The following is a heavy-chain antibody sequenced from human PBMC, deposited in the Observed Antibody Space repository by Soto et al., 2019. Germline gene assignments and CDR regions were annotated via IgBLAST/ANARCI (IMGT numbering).Heavy chain of an antibody. CDR3: ARGGSGAYFDY. D-gene: IGHD3-10*01. V-gene: IGHV4-59*01. Sequence: ETLSLSCTVSGGSISSYYWSWIRQPPGKGLEWIGYIYYSGSTNYNPSLKSRVTISVDTSKNQFSLKLSSVTAADTAVYYCARGGSGAYFDYWGQGTLVTVSS. CDR2: IYYSGST. CDR1: GGSISSYY. J-gene: IGHJ4*02.